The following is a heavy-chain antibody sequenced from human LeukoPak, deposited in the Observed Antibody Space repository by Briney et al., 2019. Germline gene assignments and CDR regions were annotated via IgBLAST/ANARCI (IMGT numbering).Heavy chain of an antibody. CDR1: GFTFSSYS. CDR3: AKGRGIAAAAPFGY. Sequence: GGSLRLSCAASGFTFSSYSMNWVRQAPGKGLEWVSSISSSSSYIYYADSVKGRFTISRDNSKNTLYLQMNSLRAEDTAVYYCAKGRGIAAAAPFGYWGQGTLVTVSS. CDR2: ISSSSSYI. J-gene: IGHJ4*02. D-gene: IGHD6-13*01. V-gene: IGHV3-21*01.